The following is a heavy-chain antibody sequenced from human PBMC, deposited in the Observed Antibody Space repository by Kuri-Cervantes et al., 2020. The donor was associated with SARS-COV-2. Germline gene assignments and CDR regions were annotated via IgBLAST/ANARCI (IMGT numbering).Heavy chain of an antibody. CDR3: ARDRAYGSSEYNWFDP. V-gene: IGHV3-7*01. J-gene: IGHJ5*02. Sequence: GESLKISCAASGFTFSSYWMSWVRQAPGKGLEWVANIKQDGSEKYYVDSVKGRFTISRDNAKNSLYLQMNSLRAEDAAVYYCARDRAYGSSEYNWFDPWGQGTLVTVSS. CDR2: IKQDGSEK. CDR1: GFTFSSYW. D-gene: IGHD6-6*01.